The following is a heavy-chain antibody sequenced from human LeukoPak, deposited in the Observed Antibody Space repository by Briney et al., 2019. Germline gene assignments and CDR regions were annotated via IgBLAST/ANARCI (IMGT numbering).Heavy chain of an antibody. CDR1: GLRVSDYY. CDR2: IRDSGEA. V-gene: IGHV3-66*03. J-gene: IGHJ5*02. D-gene: IGHD3/OR15-3a*01. CDR3: ARDRAANQDWVEFDP. Sequence: QPGGSLRLSCAVSGLRVSDYYMSWVRQAPGKGLEWVGLIRDSGEAFYADFARCRFAISRDESENTLYLQMNSLRVEDTAVYFCARDRAANQDWVEFDPWGQGTPVIVSS.